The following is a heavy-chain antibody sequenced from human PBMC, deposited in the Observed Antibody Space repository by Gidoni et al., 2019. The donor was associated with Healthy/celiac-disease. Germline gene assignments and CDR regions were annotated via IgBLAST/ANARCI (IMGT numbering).Heavy chain of an antibody. J-gene: IGHJ4*02. Sequence: QVQLQESGPGLVKPSQTLSLTCTVSGGSISSGGYYWSWIRQHPGKGLEWIGYIYYRGSTYYNPSLKSRVTISVDTSKNQFSLKLSSVTAADTAVYYCARGVAAAGENPTFDYWGQGTLVTVSS. D-gene: IGHD6-13*01. CDR1: GGSISSGGYY. V-gene: IGHV4-31*03. CDR3: ARGVAAAGENPTFDY. CDR2: IYYRGST.